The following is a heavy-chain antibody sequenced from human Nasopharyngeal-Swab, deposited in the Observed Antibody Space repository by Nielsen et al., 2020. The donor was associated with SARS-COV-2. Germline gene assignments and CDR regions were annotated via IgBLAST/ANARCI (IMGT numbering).Heavy chain of an antibody. J-gene: IGHJ5*02. CDR2: INPNSGGT. CDR3: ARSGYSGYDPTGWFDP. Sequence: ASVKVSCKASGYTFTGYYMHWVRQAPGQGLEWMGWINPNSGGTNYAQKFQGRVTMTRDTSISTAYMELSRLRSDDTAVDYCARSGYSGYDPTGWFDPWGQGTLVTVSS. D-gene: IGHD5-12*01. V-gene: IGHV1-2*02. CDR1: GYTFTGYY.